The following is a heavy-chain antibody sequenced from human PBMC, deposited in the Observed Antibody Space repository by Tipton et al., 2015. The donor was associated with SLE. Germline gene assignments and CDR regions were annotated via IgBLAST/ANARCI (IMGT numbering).Heavy chain of an antibody. J-gene: IGHJ3*02. CDR2: IYYSGST. Sequence: TLSLTCNVSGGSISSRSYFWGWIRQPPGKGLEWIGSIYYSGSTYYNPSLKSRVTISVDTYKNQFSLKLSSVTAADTAVYYCARTRDDSSGYYYDDAFDIWGQGTMVTVSS. CDR3: ARTRDDSSGYYYDDAFDI. V-gene: IGHV4-39*01. CDR1: GGSISSRSYF. D-gene: IGHD3-22*01.